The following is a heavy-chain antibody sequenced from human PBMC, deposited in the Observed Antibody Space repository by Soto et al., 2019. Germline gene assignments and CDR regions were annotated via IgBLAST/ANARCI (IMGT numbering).Heavy chain of an antibody. CDR2: INPNSGGT. V-gene: IGHV1-2*04. J-gene: IGHJ4*02. D-gene: IGHD3-16*01. CDR3: AREPATAKPEGVDF. CDR1: GYTFSDYY. Sequence: QVQLVQSGAEVRKPVASVKVSCKASGYTFSDYYIHWVRQAPGQGLEWMGWINPNSGGTKYAPKFQGWVTMTSDTSITTAYMELTRLRSGDTAVYYCAREPATAKPEGVDFWGQGTLVTVSS.